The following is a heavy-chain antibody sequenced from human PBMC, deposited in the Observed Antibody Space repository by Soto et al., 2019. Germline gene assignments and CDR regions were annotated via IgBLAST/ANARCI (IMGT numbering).Heavy chain of an antibody. Sequence: GASVKVSCKASGYTFTSYAMHWVRQAPGQRLEWMGWINAGNGNTKYSQKFQGRVTITRDTSASTAYMELSSLRSEDTAVYYCARARKMLYYYDSSGYSHPTPNYYYYGMDVWGQGTTVTVSS. D-gene: IGHD3-22*01. J-gene: IGHJ6*02. V-gene: IGHV1-3*01. CDR2: INAGNGNT. CDR1: GYTFTSYA. CDR3: ARARKMLYYYDSSGYSHPTPNYYYYGMDV.